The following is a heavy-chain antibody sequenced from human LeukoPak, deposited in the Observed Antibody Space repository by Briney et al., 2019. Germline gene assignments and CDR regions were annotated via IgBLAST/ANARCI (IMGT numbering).Heavy chain of an antibody. CDR2: ISYDGSNK. CDR1: GFTFSSYA. CDR3: ARRVEGEYSSSLLGNWFDP. D-gene: IGHD6-6*01. Sequence: GGSLRLSCAASGFTFSSYAMHWVRQAPGKGLEWVAVISYDGSNKYYADSVKGRFTISRDNSKNTLYLQMNSLRAEDTAVYYCARRVEGEYSSSLLGNWFDPWGQGTLVTVSS. V-gene: IGHV3-30-3*01. J-gene: IGHJ5*02.